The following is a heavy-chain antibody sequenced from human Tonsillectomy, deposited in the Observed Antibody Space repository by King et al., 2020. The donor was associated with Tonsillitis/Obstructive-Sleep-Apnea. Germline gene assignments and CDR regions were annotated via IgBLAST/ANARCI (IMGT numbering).Heavy chain of an antibody. D-gene: IGHD3-10*01. CDR2: ISSNGGST. CDR1: GFTFSSYA. CDR3: VKVGMHYGSGSYALPIDY. Sequence: VQLVESGGGLVQPGGSLRLSCSASGFTFSSYAMHWVRQAPGKGLEYVSAISSNGGSTYYADSVKGRFTISRDNSKNTLYLQMSSLRAEDTAVYYCVKVGMHYGSGSYALPIDYWGQGTLVTVSS. V-gene: IGHV3-64D*06. J-gene: IGHJ4*02.